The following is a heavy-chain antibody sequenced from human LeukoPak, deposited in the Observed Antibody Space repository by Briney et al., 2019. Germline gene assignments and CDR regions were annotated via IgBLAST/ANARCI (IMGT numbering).Heavy chain of an antibody. V-gene: IGHV3-74*01. Sequence: GGSLTLSCAASGFTFSSYWMHWVRQAPGKGLVWVSRINGDGSTTNYADSVKGRFTISRDNAKNTLYLQMNSLRAEDTAVYYCARDIIGITAAGSVGQVDYGAQGTRVTVSS. CDR3: ARDIIGITAAGSVGQVDY. J-gene: IGHJ4*02. CDR2: INGDGSTT. D-gene: IGHD6-13*01. CDR1: GFTFSSYW.